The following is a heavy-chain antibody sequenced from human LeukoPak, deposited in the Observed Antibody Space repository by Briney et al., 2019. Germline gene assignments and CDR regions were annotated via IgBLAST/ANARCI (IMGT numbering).Heavy chain of an antibody. CDR1: GGSFSGYY. J-gene: IGHJ6*03. CDR2: INHSGST. D-gene: IGHD3-3*01. CDR3: ARHVSPRASTIFGVVINHYMDV. Sequence: SETLSLTCAVYGGSFSGYYWSWIRQPPGKGLEWIGEINHSGSTNYNPSLKSRVTISVDTSKNQFSLRLSSVTAADTAVYYCARHVSPRASTIFGVVINHYMDVWGKGTTVTVSS. V-gene: IGHV4-34*01.